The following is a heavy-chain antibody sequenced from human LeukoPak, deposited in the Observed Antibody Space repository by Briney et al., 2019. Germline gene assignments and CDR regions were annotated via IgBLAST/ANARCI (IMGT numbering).Heavy chain of an antibody. CDR2: ISGSGGST. CDR1: GFTFSSYA. J-gene: IGHJ4*02. Sequence: GGSLRLSCAASGFTFSSYAMSWVRQAPGKGLEWVSAISGSGGSTYYADSVKGRFTISRDNSENTLNLQMNSLRAEDTAVYYCAKARAGDITAAFNYWGQGTLVTVS. D-gene: IGHD6-13*01. CDR3: AKARAGDITAAFNY. V-gene: IGHV3-23*01.